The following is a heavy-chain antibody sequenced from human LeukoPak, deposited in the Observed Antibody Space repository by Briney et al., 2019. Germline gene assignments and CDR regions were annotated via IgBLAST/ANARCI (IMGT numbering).Heavy chain of an antibody. D-gene: IGHD6-13*01. V-gene: IGHV3-7*01. CDR2: IDEDGSEK. CDR3: ARDRYSSTWRYFDY. J-gene: IGHJ4*02. CDR1: EFTFNTFW. Sequence: GGSLRLSCAVSEFTFNTFWMSWVRQAPGKGLEWVANIDEDGSEKYYVESVKGRFTISRDNSKNTLYLQMNSLSAEDTAVYYCARDRYSSTWRYFDYWGQGTLVTVSS.